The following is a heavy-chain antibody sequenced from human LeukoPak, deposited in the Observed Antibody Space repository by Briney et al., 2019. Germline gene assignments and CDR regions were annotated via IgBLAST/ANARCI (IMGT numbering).Heavy chain of an antibody. CDR1: GGSISSSSYY. CDR3: ARHFNYGDYNFDY. CDR2: IYYSGST. Sequence: SETLSLTCTVSGGSISSSSYYWSWIRQPPGKGLEWIGYIYYSGSTNYNPSLKSRVTISVDTSKNQFSLKLSSVTAADTAVYYCARHFNYGDYNFDYWGQGTLVTVSS. D-gene: IGHD4-17*01. J-gene: IGHJ4*02. V-gene: IGHV4-61*01.